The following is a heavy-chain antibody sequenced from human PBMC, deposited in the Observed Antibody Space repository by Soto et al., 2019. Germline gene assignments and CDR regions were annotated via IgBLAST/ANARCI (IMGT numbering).Heavy chain of an antibody. CDR1: GDSINNGDYY. Sequence: PSETLSLTCTVSGDSINNGDYYWSWVRHHPVKGLEWIGYIYYSGATSNNPSLKGRVTISLDTSESHFSLRLSSVTAADTAVYDCSGEGYNYNGMDLWGQGTTVTVSS. CDR2: IYYSGAT. V-gene: IGHV4-31*03. J-gene: IGHJ6*02. CDR3: SGEGYNYNGMDL.